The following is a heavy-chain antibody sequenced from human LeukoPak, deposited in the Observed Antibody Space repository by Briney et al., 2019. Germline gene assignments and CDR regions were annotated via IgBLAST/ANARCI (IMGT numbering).Heavy chain of an antibody. CDR3: DKETCHNLGYFEF. CDR1: AFAFSDYA. D-gene: IGHD1-1*01. CDR2: ITNNGGGT. Sequence: GGSLRLSCATSAFAFSDYAMTWVRQAPGKGRAWVSVITNNGGGTYYADSVKGRVTISRDNSKNTLYRQKNNLRSDDTAVFYCDKETCHNLGYFEFWGQGTLVTVSS. J-gene: IGHJ4*02. V-gene: IGHV3-23*01.